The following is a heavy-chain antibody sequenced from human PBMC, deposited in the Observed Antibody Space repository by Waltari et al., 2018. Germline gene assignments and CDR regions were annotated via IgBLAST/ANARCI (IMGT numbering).Heavy chain of an antibody. V-gene: IGHV1-69*05. D-gene: IGHD2-15*01. CDR2: IIPIFGTA. J-gene: IGHJ6*03. CDR1: GGTFSRYA. Sequence: QVQLVQSGAEVTKPGSSVKVSCKASGGTFSRYAISWVRQAPGQGLGWMGGIIPIFGTANYAQKFQGRVTITTDESTSTAYMELSSLRSEDTAVYYCARDGLLTNMDVWGKGTTVTVSS. CDR3: ARDGLLTNMDV.